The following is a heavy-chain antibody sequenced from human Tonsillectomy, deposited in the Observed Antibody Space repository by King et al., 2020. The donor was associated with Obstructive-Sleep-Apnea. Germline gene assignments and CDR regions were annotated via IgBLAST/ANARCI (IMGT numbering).Heavy chain of an antibody. J-gene: IGHJ4*02. CDR1: VFSFSRYG. D-gene: IGHD6-13*01. CDR3: VRDKTQQLYSGGIDV. CDR2: ISYDDSNK. Sequence: CAASVFSFSRYGMHWVRQAPGKGLEWVAVISYDDSNKFYADSLNGRFTISRDNSKKTLSLQMNSLRSEETAVYYCVRDKTQQLYSGGIDVWGQGTPVTVSS. V-gene: IGHV3-30*03.